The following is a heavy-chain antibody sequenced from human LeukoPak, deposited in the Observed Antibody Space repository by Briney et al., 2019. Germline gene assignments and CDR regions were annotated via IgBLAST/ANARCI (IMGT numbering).Heavy chain of an antibody. CDR2: INHSGST. CDR1: GGSFSGYY. D-gene: IGHD2-15*01. J-gene: IGHJ4*02. Sequence: SETLSLTCAVYGGSFSGYYWSWIRQPPGKGLEWIREINHSGSTNYNPSLKSRVTISVDTSKNQFSLKLSSVTAADTAVYYCARGHRGYCSGGSCPKYFDYWGQGTLVTVSS. V-gene: IGHV4-34*01. CDR3: ARGHRGYCSGGSCPKYFDY.